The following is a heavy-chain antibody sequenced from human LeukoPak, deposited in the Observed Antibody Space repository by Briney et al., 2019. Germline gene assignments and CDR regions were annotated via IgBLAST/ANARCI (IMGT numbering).Heavy chain of an antibody. D-gene: IGHD2-21*01. V-gene: IGHV3-11*01. CDR3: AKTARAYEY. CDR1: GFTFSDSY. Sequence: PGGSLRLSCVASGFTFSDSYISWVRQTPERGLECISYIGGSGRDIKYADSVKGRFTISRDNAKNALYLQMNSLRAEDTAVYYCAKTARAYEYWGQGTQVTVSS. J-gene: IGHJ4*02. CDR2: IGGSGRDI.